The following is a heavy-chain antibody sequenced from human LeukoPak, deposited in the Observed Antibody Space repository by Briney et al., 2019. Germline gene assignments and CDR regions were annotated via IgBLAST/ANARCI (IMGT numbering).Heavy chain of an antibody. D-gene: IGHD3-22*01. Sequence: ASVTVSCTASGYTFTSYDINWVRQATGQGLEWMGWMNPNSGNTGYAQKFQGRVTITADESTSTAYMELSSLRSEDTAVYYCARPPEYYYDSSGYPTVFDYWGQGTLVTVSS. CDR2: MNPNSGNT. CDR3: ARPPEYYYDSSGYPTVFDY. V-gene: IGHV1-8*01. CDR1: GYTFTSYD. J-gene: IGHJ4*02.